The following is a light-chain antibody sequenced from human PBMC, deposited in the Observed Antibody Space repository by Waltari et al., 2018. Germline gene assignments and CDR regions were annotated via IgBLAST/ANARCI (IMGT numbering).Light chain of an antibody. Sequence: DIQMTQSPSTLSASVGDRVTITCRASQSISSWLAWYQQKPGKAPKLLIYKSSSLESGVPSRFSGSGSGTEFTLTISSLQPDDFATYYCQQSYNTPLTFGGGTRVYIK. V-gene: IGKV1-5*03. CDR1: QSISSW. CDR2: KSS. J-gene: IGKJ4*01. CDR3: QQSYNTPLT.